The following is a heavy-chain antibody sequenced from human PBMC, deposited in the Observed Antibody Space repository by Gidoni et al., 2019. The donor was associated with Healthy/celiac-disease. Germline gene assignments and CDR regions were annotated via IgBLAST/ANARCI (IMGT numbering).Heavy chain of an antibody. CDR2: ISGSGGST. D-gene: IGHD3-22*01. V-gene: IGHV3-23*01. CDR3: AKDLSSYGSSGYFYYFDY. CDR1: GFTFSSSS. J-gene: IGHJ4*02. Sequence: EVQLLESGGGLVQPGGSLRLSCAASGFTFSSSSMSWVRQAPGKGLEWVSAISGSGGSTYYADSVKGRFTISRDNSKNTLYLQMNSLRAEDTAVYYCAKDLSSYGSSGYFYYFDYWGQGTLVTVSS.